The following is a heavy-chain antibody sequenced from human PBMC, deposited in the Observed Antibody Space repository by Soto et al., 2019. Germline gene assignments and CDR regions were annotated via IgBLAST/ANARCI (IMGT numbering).Heavy chain of an antibody. J-gene: IGHJ6*01. CDR1: GGTLSNYA. CDR3: ARARSYDFWSGSDSYYSMDV. Sequence: QVQLVQSGAEVKKPGSSVKVSCKASGGTLSNYAISWVRQAPGEGLEWMGGIIPIFGTANYAQKFQGRVTITADESTSTAYMELSSLRSEDTAVYYCARARSYDFWSGSDSYYSMDVWGQGTAVTVSS. V-gene: IGHV1-69*01. CDR2: IIPIFGTA. D-gene: IGHD3-3*01.